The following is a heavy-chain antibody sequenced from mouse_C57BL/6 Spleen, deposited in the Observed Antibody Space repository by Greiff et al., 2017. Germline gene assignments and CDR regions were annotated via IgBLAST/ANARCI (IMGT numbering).Heavy chain of an antibody. J-gene: IGHJ3*01. D-gene: IGHD2-2*01. CDR1: GYSFTSGYY. Sequence: EVQLQESGPGLVKPSQSLSLTCSVTGYSFTSGYYWNWIRQFPGNKLEWMGYISYDGSNNYNPSLKNRISITRDTSKNQFFLKLNSVTTEDTATYYCASDGYVFAYWGQGTLVTVSA. CDR2: ISYDGSN. V-gene: IGHV3-6*01. CDR3: ASDGYVFAY.